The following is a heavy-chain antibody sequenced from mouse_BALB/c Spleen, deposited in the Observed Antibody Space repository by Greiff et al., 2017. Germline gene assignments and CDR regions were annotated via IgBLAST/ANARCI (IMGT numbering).Heavy chain of an antibody. J-gene: IGHJ3*01. CDR2: IYPGDGST. Sequence: VQLQESGPELVKPGASVKISCKASGYTFTSYDMNWVKQRPGKGLEWIGWIYPGDGSTKYHEKFKGKATLTTDKSYSTVYMQISSLTSEDSAVYFCARSGLRRGFDYWGQGTLVTVSA. CDR1: GYTFTSYD. CDR3: ARSGLRRGFDY. D-gene: IGHD3-1*01. V-gene: IGHV1S56*01.